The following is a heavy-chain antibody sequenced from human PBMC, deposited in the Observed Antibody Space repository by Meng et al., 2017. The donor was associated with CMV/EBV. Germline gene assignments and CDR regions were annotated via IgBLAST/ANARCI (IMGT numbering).Heavy chain of an antibody. Sequence: ASVKVSCKASGYTFTSYYMHWVRQAPGQGLEWMGIINPSGGSTSYAQKFQGRVTMTRDTSTSTAYMELRSLRSDDTAVYYCARLSGPQYYYDSSGYYNYWGQGTLVTVSS. CDR3: ARLSGPQYYYDSSGYYNY. CDR2: INPSGGST. V-gene: IGHV1-46*01. J-gene: IGHJ4*02. D-gene: IGHD3-22*01. CDR1: GYTFTSYY.